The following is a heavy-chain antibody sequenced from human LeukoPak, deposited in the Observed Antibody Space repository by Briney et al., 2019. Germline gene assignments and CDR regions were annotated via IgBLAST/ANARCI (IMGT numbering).Heavy chain of an antibody. J-gene: IGHJ4*02. CDR1: NYSISSGYY. V-gene: IGHV4-38-2*02. D-gene: IGHD1-26*01. Sequence: SETLSLTCTVSNYSISSGYYWGWIRQPPGKGLEWVGSIYHSGSTYYNPSLKSRVTISIDTSKNQFSLELSSVTAADTAVYYCARVGATEPFDYWGQGTLVTVSS. CDR2: IYHSGST. CDR3: ARVGATEPFDY.